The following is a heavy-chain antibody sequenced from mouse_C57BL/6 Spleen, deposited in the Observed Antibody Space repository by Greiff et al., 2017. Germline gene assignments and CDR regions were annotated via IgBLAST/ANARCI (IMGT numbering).Heavy chain of an antibody. V-gene: IGHV1-53*01. CDR1: GYTFTSYW. Sequence: QVQLKQPGTELVKPGASVKLSCKASGYTFTSYWMHWVKQRHGQGLEWIGNINPSNGGTNYNEKFKSKATLTVDKSSSSAYMQLSSQTSEDSAVYYCARRGIYYDYDGPYFAYWGQGTTLTVYS. CDR2: INPSNGGT. CDR3: ARRGIYYDYDGPYFAY. D-gene: IGHD2-4*01. J-gene: IGHJ2*01.